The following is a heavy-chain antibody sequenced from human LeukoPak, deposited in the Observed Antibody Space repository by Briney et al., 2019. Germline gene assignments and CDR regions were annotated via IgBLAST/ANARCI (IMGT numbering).Heavy chain of an antibody. J-gene: IGHJ4*02. CDR2: ISYEGSNK. V-gene: IGHV3-30*03. CDR1: GFTFASYG. CDR3: ARDLGTTGDY. D-gene: IGHD2/OR15-2a*01. Sequence: GGSLRLSCAASGFTFASYGMHWVRQSPGKGLEWMAAISYEGSNKYYADSVKGRFTISRDNSKNTLYLQMNSLRAEDTAVYYCARDLGTTGDYWGQGTLVTVSS.